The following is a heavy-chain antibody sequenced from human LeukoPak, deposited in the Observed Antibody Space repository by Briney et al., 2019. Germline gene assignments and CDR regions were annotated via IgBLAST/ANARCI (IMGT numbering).Heavy chain of an antibody. CDR1: GFTFSSYA. V-gene: IGHV3-23*01. CDR3: ARDRWYYYDSSDYYHDAFDI. CDR2: INGSGGNT. J-gene: IGHJ3*02. Sequence: GGSLRLSCAASGFTFSSYAMSWVRQAPGKGLEWVSDINGSGGNTYYADSVKGRFTISRDNSKNTLYLQMNSLRAEDTAVYYCARDRWYYYDSSDYYHDAFDIWGQGTMVTVSS. D-gene: IGHD3-22*01.